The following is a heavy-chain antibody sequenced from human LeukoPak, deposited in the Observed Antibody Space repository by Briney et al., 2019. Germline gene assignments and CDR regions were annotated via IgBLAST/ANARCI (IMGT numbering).Heavy chain of an antibody. J-gene: IGHJ4*02. CDR1: GYTFTGYY. CDR2: INPNSGGT. V-gene: IGHV1-2*02. D-gene: IGHD5-18*01. CDR3: ATSRQLWLQSGPY. Sequence: ASVKVSCKASGYTFTGYYMHWVRQAPGQGLEWMGWINPNSGGTNYAQKFQGRVTMTRDASISTAYMEPSRLRSDDTAVYYCATSRQLWLQSGPYWGQGTLVTVSS.